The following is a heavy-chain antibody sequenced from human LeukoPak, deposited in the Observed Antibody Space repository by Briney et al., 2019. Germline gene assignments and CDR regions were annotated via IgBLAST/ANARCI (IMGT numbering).Heavy chain of an antibody. J-gene: IGHJ6*02. Sequence: PGGSLRLSCAASGFNFNHYAMHWVRQAPGKGLEWVAVISFDGTDKYYGDSAKGRFTISRDNSKNTVYLRMNSLRPEDMGVYYCARGGIAEIEFYYFGVDVWGQGTTVAV. CDR3: ARGGIAEIEFYYFGVDV. CDR1: GFNFNHYA. D-gene: IGHD6-13*01. CDR2: ISFDGTDK. V-gene: IGHV3-30*03.